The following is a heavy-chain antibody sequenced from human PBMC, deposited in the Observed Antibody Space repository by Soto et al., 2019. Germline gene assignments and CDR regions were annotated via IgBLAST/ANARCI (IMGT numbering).Heavy chain of an antibody. Sequence: QLQLQESGPGLVKPSETLSLTCTVSGGSISSSSYYWGWIRQPPGKGLEWIGSIYYSGSTYYNPSLHSRVTLSVDTSKNQFSLKLSSVTAADTAVYYCARHTPAISISDHWGQGTLVTVSS. CDR3: ARHTPAISISDH. CDR1: GGSISSSSYY. D-gene: IGHD2-15*01. J-gene: IGHJ4*02. V-gene: IGHV4-39*01. CDR2: IYYSGST.